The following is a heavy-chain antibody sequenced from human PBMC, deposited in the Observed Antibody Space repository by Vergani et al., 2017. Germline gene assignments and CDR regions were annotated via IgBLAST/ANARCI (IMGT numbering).Heavy chain of an antibody. V-gene: IGHV3-7*01. CDR2: IKYDGSKK. CDR3: ASSTHGYTYVCYISQFDP. Sequence: EVQLVASGGGLVQRGGSLRLSCEASGFTFSNLWMTWVRQAPGKGLEWVAKIKYDGSKKNYVDSVKGRFTISRDNAKNSLYLQMNNLRVEDTAVYFCASSTHGYTYVCYISQFDPWGQGTLVTVSS. CDR1: GFTFSNLW. D-gene: IGHD5-18*01. J-gene: IGHJ5*02.